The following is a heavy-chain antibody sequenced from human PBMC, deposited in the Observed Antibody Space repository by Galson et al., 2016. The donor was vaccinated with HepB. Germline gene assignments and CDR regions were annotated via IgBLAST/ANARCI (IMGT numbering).Heavy chain of an antibody. Sequence: SLRLSCAASGFTFSSYAMHWVCQAPGKGLEWVANMNQDGSEINYVDSVKGRFTISRDNAKNSMFLQMRGLRVEDTAVYYCAIGGGWLVDYWGLGTLVTVSS. CDR1: GFTFSSYA. CDR2: MNQDGSEI. V-gene: IGHV3-7*01. J-gene: IGHJ4*02. CDR3: AIGGGWLVDY. D-gene: IGHD6-19*01.